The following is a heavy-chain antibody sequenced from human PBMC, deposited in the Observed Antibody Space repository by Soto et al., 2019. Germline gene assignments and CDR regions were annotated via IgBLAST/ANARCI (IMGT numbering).Heavy chain of an antibody. D-gene: IGHD2-15*01. CDR1: VFTFSSYA. V-gene: IGHV3-23*01. CDR3: AKLGYCSGGSCYKYYFDY. J-gene: IGHJ4*02. Sequence: GGSLRLSCAASVFTFSSYAMSWVRQAPGKGLEWVSAISGSGGSTYYADSVKGRFTISRDNSKNTLYLQMNSLRAEDTAVYYCAKLGYCSGGSCYKYYFDYWGQGTLVTVSS. CDR2: ISGSGGST.